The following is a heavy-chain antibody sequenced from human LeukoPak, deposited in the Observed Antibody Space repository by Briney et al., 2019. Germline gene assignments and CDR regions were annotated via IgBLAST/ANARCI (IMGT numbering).Heavy chain of an antibody. D-gene: IGHD4-11*01. CDR3: ARDLRETNF. V-gene: IGHV3-74*01. CDR1: GFTIRNYC. CDR2: TCNDGGIT. Sequence: GGSLRLSCAASGFTIRNYCMHWVRQAPGKGLVWVSRTCNDGGITNYPDSVKGRFTISRDNARDTVYLQMNSLRPEDTGVYFCARDLRETNFWGQGTLVTVSS. J-gene: IGHJ4*02.